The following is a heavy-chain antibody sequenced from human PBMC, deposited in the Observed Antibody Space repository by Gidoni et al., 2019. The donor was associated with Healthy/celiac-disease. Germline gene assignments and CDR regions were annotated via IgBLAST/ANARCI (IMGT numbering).Heavy chain of an antibody. CDR1: GGSLSSYY. CDR3: ARLVVVAATSRSWFDP. Sequence: QVQLQESGPGLVKPSETLSLTCNVSGGSLSSYYWSWIRQPPGKGLEWIGYTYYSGSTNYNPSLKSRATISVDTAKIQFSLKLSSVTAADTAVYYCARLVVVAATSRSWFDPWGQGTLVTVSS. D-gene: IGHD2-15*01. J-gene: IGHJ5*02. CDR2: TYYSGST. V-gene: IGHV4-59*01.